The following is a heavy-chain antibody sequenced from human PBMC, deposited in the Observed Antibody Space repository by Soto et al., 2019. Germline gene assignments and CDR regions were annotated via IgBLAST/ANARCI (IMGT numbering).Heavy chain of an antibody. Sequence: ASVKVSCKASGYTFTTYDIHWVRQVTGQGLEWMGWMNPYNGNTGSTQKFQGRVTMTRNTSISTVYMELNSLRSEDTAVYYCARRRERSGPHYFDYWGRGSLVTVSS. CDR3: ARRRERSGPHYFDY. CDR1: GYTFTTYD. J-gene: IGHJ4*02. CDR2: MNPYNGNT. V-gene: IGHV1-8*01.